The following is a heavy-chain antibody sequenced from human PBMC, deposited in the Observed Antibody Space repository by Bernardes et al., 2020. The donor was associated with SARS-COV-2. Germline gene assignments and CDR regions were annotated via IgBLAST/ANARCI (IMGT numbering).Heavy chain of an antibody. CDR3: ASPVVTDYF. J-gene: IGHJ1*01. CDR2: IRGRGGST. D-gene: IGHD3-9*01. CDR1: GFNFQIYD. V-gene: IGHV3-23*01. Sequence: GGSLSLSCAASGFNFQIYDMSWVRPARGKGLAWVSVIRGRGGSTDYAESVEGRFTISRDDSKNILYLQMDSLRIDDSAVYYCASPVVTDYFWGQGTLVTVSS.